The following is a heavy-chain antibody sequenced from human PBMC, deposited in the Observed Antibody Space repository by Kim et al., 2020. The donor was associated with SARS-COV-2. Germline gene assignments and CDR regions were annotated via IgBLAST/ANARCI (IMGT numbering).Heavy chain of an antibody. J-gene: IGHJ6*01. CDR3: ARGIGAGSDRIDAMDV. D-gene: IGHD1-1*01. Sequence: SQTLSLTCAISGDTVSNNKAAWHWIRQSPSRGLEWLGATFYRGNWNTVYTVSVKSRISINPDTSKNQFSLQLSSVTPEDTAVYYCARGIGAGSDRIDAMDVWGHGTTVIVSS. CDR2: TFYRGNWNT. V-gene: IGHV6-1*01. CDR1: GDTVSNNKAA.